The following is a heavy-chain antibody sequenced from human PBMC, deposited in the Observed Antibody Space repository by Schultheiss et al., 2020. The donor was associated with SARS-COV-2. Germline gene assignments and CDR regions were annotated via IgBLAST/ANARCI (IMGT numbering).Heavy chain of an antibody. V-gene: IGHV4-59*01. CDR2: IYNSGST. J-gene: IGHJ6*02. CDR1: GGSFSDYY. CDR3: ARDSGGYSSSSGNNNYYGLDV. Sequence: SETLSLTCAVYGGSFSDYYWSWVRQPPGKGLEWIGYIYNSGSTNYNPSLKSRVTISLDTSKNQLSLKLSSVTAADTAVYYCARDSGGYSSSSGNNNYYGLDVWGQGTTVTVSS. D-gene: IGHD6-6*01.